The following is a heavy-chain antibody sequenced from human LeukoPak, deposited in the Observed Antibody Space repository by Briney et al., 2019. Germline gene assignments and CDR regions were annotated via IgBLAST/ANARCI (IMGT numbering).Heavy chain of an antibody. D-gene: IGHD2-15*01. J-gene: IGHJ6*02. CDR3: AKDFPKLVVAYDYYYYYYGMDV. CDR2: ISYDGSNK. V-gene: IGHV3-30*18. CDR1: GFTFGTYA. Sequence: GGSLRLSCAASGFTFGTYAMNWVRQAPGKGLEWVAVISYDGSNKYYADSVKGRFTISRDNSKNTLYLQMNSLRAEDTAVYYCAKDFPKLVVAYDYYYYYYGMDVWGQGTTVTVSS.